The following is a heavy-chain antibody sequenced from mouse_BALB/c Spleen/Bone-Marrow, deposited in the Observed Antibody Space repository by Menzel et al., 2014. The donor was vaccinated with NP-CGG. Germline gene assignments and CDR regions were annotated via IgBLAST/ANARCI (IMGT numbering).Heavy chain of an antibody. J-gene: IGHJ4*01. V-gene: IGHV2-9*02. CDR3: ARYYRYAMDY. CDR1: GFSLTSYG. D-gene: IGHD1-1*02. Sequence: VMLVVSGPGLVAPSQSLSITCTVSGFSLTSYGVHWVRQPPGKGLEWLGVIWAGGGTNYNSALMSRLSISKDNSKSQVFLKMNSLQTDDTAMYYCARYYRYAMDYWGQGTSVNVSS. CDR2: IWAGGGT.